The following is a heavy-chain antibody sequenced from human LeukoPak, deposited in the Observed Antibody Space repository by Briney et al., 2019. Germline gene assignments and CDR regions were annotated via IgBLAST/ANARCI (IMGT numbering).Heavy chain of an antibody. CDR3: ARDHYSSSWYAEYYFDY. J-gene: IGHJ4*02. CDR1: GGSISSYY. CDR2: IYTSGST. D-gene: IGHD6-13*01. V-gene: IGHV4-4*07. Sequence: SETLSLTXTVSGGSISSYYWSWIRQPAGKGLEWIGRIYTSGSTNYNPSLKSRVTMSVDTSKNQFSLKLSSVTAADTAVYYCARDHYSSSWYAEYYFDYWGQGTLVTVSS.